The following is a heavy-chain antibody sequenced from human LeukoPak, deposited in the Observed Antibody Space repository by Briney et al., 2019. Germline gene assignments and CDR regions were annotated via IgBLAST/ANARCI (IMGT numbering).Heavy chain of an antibody. J-gene: IGHJ4*02. V-gene: IGHV1-69*06. Sequence: SVKVSCKASGGTFSSYAISWVRQAPGQGLECMGGIIPIFGTANYAQKFQGRVTITADKSTSTAYMELSSLRSEDTAVYYCAISITMVRGIFDYWGQGTLVTVSS. CDR3: AISITMVRGIFDY. CDR2: IIPIFGTA. CDR1: GGTFSSYA. D-gene: IGHD3-10*01.